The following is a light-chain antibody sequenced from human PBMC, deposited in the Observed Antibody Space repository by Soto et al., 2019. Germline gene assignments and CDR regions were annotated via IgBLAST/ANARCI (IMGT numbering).Light chain of an antibody. J-gene: IGKJ4*01. CDR3: QQRSSWPLT. V-gene: IGKV3-11*01. Sequence: EVVFTQFPATLSLSPGERAPLSCRASRSVRTYLAWYQQKPGQAPRLLIHDVSDRATGIPARFSGSGSGTDFTLTISSLEPEDFAVYYCQQRSSWPLTFGGGTKVDIK. CDR2: DVS. CDR1: RSVRTY.